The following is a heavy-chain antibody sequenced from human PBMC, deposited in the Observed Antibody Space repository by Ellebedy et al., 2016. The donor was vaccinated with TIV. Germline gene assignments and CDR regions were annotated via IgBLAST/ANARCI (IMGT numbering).Heavy chain of an antibody. CDR3: AKSGHYYDSSGYYYFDY. Sequence: GGSLRLSCAASGFTFSSYAMSWVRQAPGKGLEWVSSITGTTYHANSVKGRFTISRDNSKNTLYLQMNSLRAEDTAVYYCAKSGHYYDSSGYYYFDYWGQGTLVTVSP. CDR2: ITGTT. CDR1: GFTFSSYA. D-gene: IGHD3-22*01. V-gene: IGHV3-23*01. J-gene: IGHJ4*02.